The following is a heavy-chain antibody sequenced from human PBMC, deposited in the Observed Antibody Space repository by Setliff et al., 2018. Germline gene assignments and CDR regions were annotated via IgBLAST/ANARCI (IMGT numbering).Heavy chain of an antibody. D-gene: IGHD1-7*01. CDR1: GGTLSTLA. Sequence: RASVKVSCKASGGTLSTLAITWVRQAPGQGLEWMGGTIPLLPLPNYAVKFQGRVTITADKSTTTAYMELTSLTSEDTAVYHCARNAITGTTKKYYYYLDVWGQGTTVTVSS. CDR2: TIPLLPLP. CDR3: ARNAITGTTKKYYYYLDV. V-gene: IGHV1-69*10. J-gene: IGHJ6*03.